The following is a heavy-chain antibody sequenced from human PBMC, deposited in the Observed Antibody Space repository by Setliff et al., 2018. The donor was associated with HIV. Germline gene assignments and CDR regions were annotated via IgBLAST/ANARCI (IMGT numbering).Heavy chain of an antibody. J-gene: IGHJ4*02. CDR2: ISQSGST. V-gene: IGHV4-4*02. CDR3: ARGPSLQTTLFDY. Sequence: SETLSLTCAVSGGSVSSSNWWSWVRQPPGKGLEWIGEISQSGSTNYNPSLKSRVTISVDKSKNQFSLKLTSVTAADTAVYYCARGPSLQTTLFDYWGQGTLVTVS. CDR1: GGSVSSSNW.